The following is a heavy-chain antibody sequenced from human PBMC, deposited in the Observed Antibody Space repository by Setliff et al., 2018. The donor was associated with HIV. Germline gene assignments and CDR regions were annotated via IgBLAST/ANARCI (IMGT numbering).Heavy chain of an antibody. CDR2: IYYSGST. Sequence: PSETLSLTCTVSGGSISSYYWSWIRQPPGKGLEWIGYIYYSGSTNYNPSLKSRVTISVDTSKNQFSLKLSSVTAADTAVYYCARDSGYYDSSGYYSYSHYFDYWGQGTLVTSPQ. CDR1: GGSISSYY. V-gene: IGHV4-59*01. CDR3: ARDSGYYDSSGYYSYSHYFDY. J-gene: IGHJ4*02. D-gene: IGHD3-22*01.